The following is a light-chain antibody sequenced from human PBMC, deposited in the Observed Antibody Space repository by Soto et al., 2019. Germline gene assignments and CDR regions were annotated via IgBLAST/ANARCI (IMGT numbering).Light chain of an antibody. CDR2: GAS. J-gene: IGKJ5*01. V-gene: IGKV3D-15*01. Sequence: EIVLTQSPDTLSVSPGERATLSCRASQTVGSNLAWYQQKPGQAPRLLIYGASTRASDTPARFSGSGSGTDFTLTISSLQPEDFATYYCQQLNSYPITFGQGTRLEIK. CDR1: QTVGSN. CDR3: QQLNSYPIT.